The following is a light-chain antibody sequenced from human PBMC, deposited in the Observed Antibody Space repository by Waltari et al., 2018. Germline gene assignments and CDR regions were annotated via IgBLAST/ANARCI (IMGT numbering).Light chain of an antibody. CDR3: SSYAGSSKGV. CDR1: SSDVGTYKR. Sequence: QSALTQPASVSGSPGQSITISCTGTSSDVGTYKRVSWYQQHPGKAPKLIIYAVSKRPSGGSDRCSGSKAGDMASLTISGLQPEDEAEYFCSSYAGSSKGVFGGGTKVTVL. CDR2: AVS. V-gene: IGLV2-23*02. J-gene: IGLJ2*01.